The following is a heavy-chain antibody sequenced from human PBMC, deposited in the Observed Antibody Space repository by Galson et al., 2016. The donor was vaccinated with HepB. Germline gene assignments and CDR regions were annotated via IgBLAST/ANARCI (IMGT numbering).Heavy chain of an antibody. J-gene: IGHJ4*02. D-gene: IGHD4-11*01. CDR2: IWYDGTNK. Sequence: SLRLSCAASGFSLSRYGMHWVRQAPGKGLEWMAIIWYDGTNKYYADSGKGRFTISRDNPKNTLYPQMNSLRAEDTAVYYCARGSLDYRGFDYWGQGTLVTVSS. CDR1: GFSLSRYG. V-gene: IGHV3-33*01. CDR3: ARGSLDYRGFDY.